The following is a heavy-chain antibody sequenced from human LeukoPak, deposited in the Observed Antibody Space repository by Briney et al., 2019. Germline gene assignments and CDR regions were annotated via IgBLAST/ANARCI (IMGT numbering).Heavy chain of an antibody. D-gene: IGHD3-22*01. V-gene: IGHV3-64*01. CDR1: GFTFSSYA. Sequence: GGSLRLSCAASGFTFSSYAMHWVRQAPGEGLEYVSAISSNGGSTYYANSVKGRFTISRDNSKNTPYLQMGSLRAEDMAVYYCARDGGYYYDSSGLLDYWGQGTLVTVSS. CDR2: ISSNGGST. CDR3: ARDGGYYYDSSGLLDY. J-gene: IGHJ4*02.